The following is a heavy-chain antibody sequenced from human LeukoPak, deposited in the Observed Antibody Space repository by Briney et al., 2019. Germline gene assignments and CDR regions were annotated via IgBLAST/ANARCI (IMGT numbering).Heavy chain of an antibody. CDR1: GFTFSSYS. V-gene: IGHV3-21*01. J-gene: IGHJ6*02. CDR2: ISSSSSYI. D-gene: IGHD2-2*01. Sequence: GGSLRLSCAASGFTFSSYSMNWVRQAPGKGLEWVSSISSSSSYIYYADSVKGRFTISRDNAKNSLYLQMNSLRAEDTAVYYCATRSYCSSTSCYAPYYYGMDVWGQGTTVTVS. CDR3: ATRSYCSSTSCYAPYYYGMDV.